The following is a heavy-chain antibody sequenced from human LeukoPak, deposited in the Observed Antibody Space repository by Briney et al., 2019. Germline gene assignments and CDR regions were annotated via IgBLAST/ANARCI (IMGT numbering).Heavy chain of an antibody. CDR3: AREPRKGRLADAFDI. D-gene: IGHD1-14*01. CDR2: IIPIFGTA. CDR1: GGTFSSYA. Sequence: SAKVSCKASGGTFSSYAISWVRQAPGQGLEWMGGIIPIFGTANYAQKFQGRVTITTDESTSTAYMELSSLRSEDTAVYYCAREPRKGRLADAFDIWGQGTMVTVSS. J-gene: IGHJ3*02. V-gene: IGHV1-69*05.